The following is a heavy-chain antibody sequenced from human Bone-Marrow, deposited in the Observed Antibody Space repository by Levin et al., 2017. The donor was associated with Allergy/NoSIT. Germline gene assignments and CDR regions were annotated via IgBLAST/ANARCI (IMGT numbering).Heavy chain of an antibody. Sequence: PGGSLRLSCKASGFIFSNYVMNWVRQAPGKGLEWVSAISGSGSGYKTYYADSVKGRFTISSDSSKDTLYLQMNSRRAEDTAFYYCAKDYCSSASCYPDYWGQGTLVTVSS. CDR3: AKDYCSSASCYPDY. CDR1: GFIFSNYV. V-gene: IGHV3-23*01. J-gene: IGHJ4*02. CDR2: ISGSGSGYKT. D-gene: IGHD2-2*01.